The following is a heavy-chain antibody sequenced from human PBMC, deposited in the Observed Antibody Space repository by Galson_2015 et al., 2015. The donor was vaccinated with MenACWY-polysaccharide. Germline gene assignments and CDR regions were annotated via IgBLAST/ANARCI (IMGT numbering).Heavy chain of an antibody. CDR1: GYTFTSYD. CDR2: MNPKSGNT. Sequence: SVKVSCKASGYTFTSYDINWVRQATGQGLEWMGWMNPKSGNTGFAQKFQVRATMTRNTSISTAYMELSSLTSEDTAVYYCVREKQLKIDFWGQGTLVTVSS. V-gene: IGHV1-8*01. D-gene: IGHD5-18*01. CDR3: VREKQLKIDF. J-gene: IGHJ4*02.